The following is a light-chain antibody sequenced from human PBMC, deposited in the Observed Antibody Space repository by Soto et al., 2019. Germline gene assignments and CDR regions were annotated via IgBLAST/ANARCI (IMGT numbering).Light chain of an antibody. V-gene: IGKV3-15*01. CDR3: QQSYSTPQ. CDR1: QSVGTK. Sequence: IVMTQSPATLSVSPGERANLSCRASQSVGTKLAWYQQTPGQAPRLLIYGASNRATGVPARISGSVSGTEFTLTIASLQSEDFATYYCQQSYSTPQFGQGTKVDIK. J-gene: IGKJ1*01. CDR2: GAS.